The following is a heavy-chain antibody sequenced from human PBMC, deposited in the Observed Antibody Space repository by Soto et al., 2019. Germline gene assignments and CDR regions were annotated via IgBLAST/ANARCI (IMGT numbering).Heavy chain of an antibody. Sequence: EVQLVESGGGLVKPGGSLRLSCATSGFTFGSYTMNWVRQAPGKGLEWVSCISSASSYIYYANSVQGRFTIARDNSEKSLYLQMNCVIAEDTAVYYCARRSGYAYGSLDHWGQGVLVTVSS. CDR3: ARRSGYAYGSLDH. CDR1: GFTFGSYT. J-gene: IGHJ4*02. V-gene: IGHV3-21*02. D-gene: IGHD5-18*01. CDR2: ISSASSYI.